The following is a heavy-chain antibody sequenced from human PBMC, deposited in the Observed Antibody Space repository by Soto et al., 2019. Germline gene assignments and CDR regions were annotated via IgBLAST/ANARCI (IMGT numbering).Heavy chain of an antibody. CDR2: ISGSGGST. CDR3: AKDHGMDV. V-gene: IGHV3-23*01. CDR1: GFTFSDYA. Sequence: GGSLRLSCVASGFTFSDYAMAWVRQSPGKGLEWVSSISGSGGSTYYADSVKGRFTISRDNSKNTVFLQMNSLRAEDTAVYYCAKDHGMDVWGQGATVTVSS. J-gene: IGHJ6*02.